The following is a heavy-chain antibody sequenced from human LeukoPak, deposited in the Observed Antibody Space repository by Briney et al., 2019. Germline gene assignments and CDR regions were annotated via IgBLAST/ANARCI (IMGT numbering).Heavy chain of an antibody. Sequence: PSETLSLTCTVSGGSFSSGSNYWGWHRQPPGTGVESIWYIYYSGSTNYNSSLKRLVTISEDTSKNQFTRKISCVAAAHTAFYCCARDGPLYGSGSYFNGIDYWGQGTLVTVSS. V-gene: IGHV4-61*01. CDR2: IYYSGST. D-gene: IGHD3-10*01. CDR1: GGSFSSGSNY. CDR3: ARDGPLYGSGSYFNGIDY. J-gene: IGHJ4*02.